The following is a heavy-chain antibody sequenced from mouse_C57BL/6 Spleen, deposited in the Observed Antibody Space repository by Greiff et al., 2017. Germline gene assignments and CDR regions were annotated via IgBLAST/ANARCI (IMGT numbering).Heavy chain of an antibody. CDR2: IDPSDSET. V-gene: IGHV1-52*01. D-gene: IGHD1-1*01. J-gene: IGHJ2*01. CDR1: GYTFTSYW. CDR3: ARGDGSSYGY. Sequence: QVQLKQPGAELVRPGSSVKLSCKASGYTFTSYWMHWVKQRPIQGLEWIGNIDPSDSETHYNQKFKDKATLTVDKSSSTAYMQLSSLTSEDSAVYYCARGDGSSYGYWGQGTTLTVSS.